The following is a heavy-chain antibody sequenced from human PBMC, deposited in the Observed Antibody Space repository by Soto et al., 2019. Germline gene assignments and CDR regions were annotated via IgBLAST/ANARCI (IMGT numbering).Heavy chain of an antibody. Sequence: SETLSLTSVVCSSSLGNLLGSCIRRSPDNGLEWIGEVHPSGSTAYNPSLTSRLTFSLDASKNQFSLKVASVTAADTAVYFCARGKPSGYRFGPRNFFYYGLDVWGPGTTVTVS. CDR2: VHPSGST. CDR1: SSSLGNLL. J-gene: IGHJ6*02. D-gene: IGHD5-18*01. V-gene: IGHV4-34*01. CDR3: ARGKPSGYRFGPRNFFYYGLDV.